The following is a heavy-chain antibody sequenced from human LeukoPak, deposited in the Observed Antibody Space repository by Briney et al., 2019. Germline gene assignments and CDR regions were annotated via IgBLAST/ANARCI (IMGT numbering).Heavy chain of an antibody. J-gene: IGHJ4*02. Sequence: GGSLRLSCAASGFPFNNYVIHWVRLPPGKGLEWVAFFRYDGNHDYYADSVKGRFTFFRDNSKNTLFLQMNSLRAEDTAVYYCASRPTGFDWGPFDYWGQGTLVTVSS. CDR3: ASRPTGFDWGPFDY. D-gene: IGHD5-12*01. CDR2: FRYDGNHD. CDR1: GFPFNNYV. V-gene: IGHV3-30*02.